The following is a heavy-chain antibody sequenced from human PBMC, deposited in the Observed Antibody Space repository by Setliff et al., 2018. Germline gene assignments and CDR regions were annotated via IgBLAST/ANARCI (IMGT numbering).Heavy chain of an antibody. D-gene: IGHD3-3*01. CDR1: GFSFSSYA. Sequence: GGSLRLSCAAAGFSFSSYAMYWVRQAPGKGLEWVAVISYDGSNKYQADSVKGRFTISRDNSKNTLYLQMHSLRAEDTAVYYCARDSRARITIFGVVTNWFDPWGQGTLVTVSS. J-gene: IGHJ5*02. CDR3: ARDSRARITIFGVVTNWFDP. V-gene: IGHV3-30*04. CDR2: ISYDGSNK.